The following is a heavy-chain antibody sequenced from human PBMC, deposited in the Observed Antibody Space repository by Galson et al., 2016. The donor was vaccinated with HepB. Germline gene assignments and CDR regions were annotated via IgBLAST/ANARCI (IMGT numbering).Heavy chain of an antibody. V-gene: IGHV1-18*01. CDR2: ISPYNGNT. J-gene: IGHJ6*02. D-gene: IGHD3-10*01. CDR3: ARETGSFNLRSPYLIDV. CDR1: GYIFTSYG. Sequence: SVKVSCKASGYIFTSYGINWVRQAPGQGLEWMGWISPYNGNTNSAQKFQGRVTITTDTSTSTGYMELRSLRSDDTAVYYCARETGSFNLRSPYLIDVWGQGTPVTVSS.